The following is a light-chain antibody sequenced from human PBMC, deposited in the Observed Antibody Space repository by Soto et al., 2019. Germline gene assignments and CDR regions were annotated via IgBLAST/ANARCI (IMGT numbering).Light chain of an antibody. CDR2: EVT. Sequence: QSALTQPASVSGSPGQSITISCTGTSTDIGSHYLVSWYQQHPGKAPKLIIYEVTDRPSGVSNRFSGSKSGNTASLTISGLQAEDEADYYCISYTSSNTHYVIIGGGTKLTVL. CDR1: STDIGSHYL. V-gene: IGLV2-14*02. J-gene: IGLJ2*01. CDR3: ISYTSSNTHYVI.